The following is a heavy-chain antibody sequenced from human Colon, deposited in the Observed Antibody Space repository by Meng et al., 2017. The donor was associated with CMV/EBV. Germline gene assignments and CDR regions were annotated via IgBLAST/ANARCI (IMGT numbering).Heavy chain of an antibody. Sequence: SLNTSGVGVGWIRQPPGRALEWLALIYWDDEKLYRPSLKSRLTITKDTSKNQVVLTMTNMDPVDTATYYCAHRPLWFGERLSGWVDPWGQGTLVTVSS. V-gene: IGHV2-5*02. CDR2: IYWDDEK. CDR1: SLNTSGVG. CDR3: AHRPLWFGERLSGWVDP. J-gene: IGHJ5*02. D-gene: IGHD3-10*01.